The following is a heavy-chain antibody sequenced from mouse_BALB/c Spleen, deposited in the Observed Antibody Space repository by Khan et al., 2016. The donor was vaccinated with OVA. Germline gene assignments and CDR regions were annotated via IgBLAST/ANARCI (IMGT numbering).Heavy chain of an antibody. V-gene: IGHV14-3*02. J-gene: IGHJ1*01. D-gene: IGHD2-3*01. CDR1: GFNIKDTY. Sequence: VRLQQSGAELVKPGASVRLSCTASGFNIKDTYIHWVKQRPEQGLEWIGRIAPANGNTKYDPTFQDKATITSDTSSNTSYLQLSSLTSEHTAVYYWAHPSYDPRVFEVWGAGTTVTVSS. CDR2: IAPANGNT. CDR3: AHPSYDPRVFEV.